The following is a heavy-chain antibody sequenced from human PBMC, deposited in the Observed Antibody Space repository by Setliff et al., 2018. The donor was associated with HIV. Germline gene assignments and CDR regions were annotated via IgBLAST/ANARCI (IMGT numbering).Heavy chain of an antibody. J-gene: IGHJ4*02. CDR3: AAQDLDLVKYYYMDY. V-gene: IGHV4-39*07. CDR1: GGSISRSTHH. CDR2: LSSKGQA. Sequence: ETLSLTFTVSGGSISRSTHHWAWIRQPPGKGLEWIGALSSKGQAYYNPSLKSRVAISIDSSKNLFSLRLDSLTAADTAVYYCAAQDLDLVKYYYMDYWGPGALVTVSS. D-gene: IGHD2-21*01.